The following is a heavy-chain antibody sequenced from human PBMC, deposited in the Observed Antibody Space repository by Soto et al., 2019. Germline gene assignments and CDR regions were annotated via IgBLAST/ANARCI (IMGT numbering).Heavy chain of an antibody. CDR2: INHSGNT. D-gene: IGHD1-26*01. CDR1: GGSLSGYY. J-gene: IGHJ4*02. V-gene: IGHV4-34*01. CDR3: ARHHVRGRTIAGAAEF. Sequence: SETLSLTCAVYGGSLSGYYWSWIRQPPGKGLEWIGEINHSGNTNYNPSLKSRVTISVDTSKNQLFLNLTSVTAADTAIYYCARHHVRGRTIAGAAEFWGQGTLVTVSS.